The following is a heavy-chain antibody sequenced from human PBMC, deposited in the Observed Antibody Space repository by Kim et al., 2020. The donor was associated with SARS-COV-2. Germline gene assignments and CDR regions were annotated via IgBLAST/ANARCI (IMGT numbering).Heavy chain of an antibody. CDR1: GFTFSSHA. Sequence: GGSLRLSCAASGFTFSSHAMSWVRQAPGKGLEWVSVISGSGASTYYADSVKGRFTISRDNSRNTQYLQMNSLRAEDTAVYYCAKAAPMVRGPKGSHNWFDPWGQGTLVTVSS. V-gene: IGHV3-23*01. D-gene: IGHD3-10*01. CDR3: AKAAPMVRGPKGSHNWFDP. CDR2: ISGSGAST. J-gene: IGHJ5*02.